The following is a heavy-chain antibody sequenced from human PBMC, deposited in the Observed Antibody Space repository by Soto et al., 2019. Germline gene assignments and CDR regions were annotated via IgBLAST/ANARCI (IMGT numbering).Heavy chain of an antibody. D-gene: IGHD6-25*01. J-gene: IGHJ6*02. Sequence: ESPKLSSLAPGDSFTGNGDSRMRQMPGKGLEWMGRIDPSDSYTNYSPSFQGHVTISADKSISTAYLQWSSLKASDTAMYYCARRADYGMDVWGQGTTVTVSS. CDR1: GDSFTGNG. CDR2: IDPSDSYT. CDR3: ARRADYGMDV. V-gene: IGHV5-10-1*01.